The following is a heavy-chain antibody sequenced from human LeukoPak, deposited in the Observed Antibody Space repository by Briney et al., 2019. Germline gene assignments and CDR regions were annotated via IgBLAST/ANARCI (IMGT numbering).Heavy chain of an antibody. V-gene: IGHV1-18*01. J-gene: IGHJ5*02. CDR3: AGLGYCSSTSCYWFDP. CDR2: IGAYNGNT. D-gene: IGHD2-2*01. CDR1: GYTFTSYG. Sequence: ASVKVSCKASGYTFTSYGISWVRQAPGQGLEWMGWIGAYNGNTNYAQKLQGRVTMTTDTSTSTAYMELRSLRSDDTAVYYCAGLGYCSSTSCYWFDPWGQGTLVTVSS.